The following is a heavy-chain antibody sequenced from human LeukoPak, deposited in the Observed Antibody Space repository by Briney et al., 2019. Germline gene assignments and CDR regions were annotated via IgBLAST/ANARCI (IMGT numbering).Heavy chain of an antibody. CDR2: ISGSGDST. D-gene: IGHD1-26*01. Sequence: GGSLRLSCAASGFTFSTYAVNWVRQAPGKGLEWVSTISGSGDSTYYADSVKGRFTISRDNSKDTLYLQMSSVRVDDTAVYYCAKDRAPYSGSYWDYWGQGTLVTVSS. J-gene: IGHJ4*02. CDR3: AKDRAPYSGSYWDY. V-gene: IGHV3-23*01. CDR1: GFTFSTYA.